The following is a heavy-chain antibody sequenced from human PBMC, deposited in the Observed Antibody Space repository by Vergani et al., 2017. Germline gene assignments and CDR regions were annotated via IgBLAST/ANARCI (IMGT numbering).Heavy chain of an antibody. CDR2: ISSSSSYI. D-gene: IGHD3-22*01. Sequence: EVQLVESGGGLVKPGGSLRLSCAASGFTFSSYSMNWVRQAPGKGLEWVSSISSSSSYIYYADSVKGRFTISRDNAKNSLYLQMNCLRAEDTAVYYGARDLFYYDSSGYYSGFFDYWGQGTLVTVSS. V-gene: IGHV3-21*01. CDR3: ARDLFYYDSSGYYSGFFDY. CDR1: GFTFSSYS. J-gene: IGHJ4*02.